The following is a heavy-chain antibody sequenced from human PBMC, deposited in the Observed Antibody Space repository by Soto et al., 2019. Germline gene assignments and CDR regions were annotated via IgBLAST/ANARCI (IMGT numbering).Heavy chain of an antibody. CDR2: IDPSDSYT. D-gene: IGHD3-22*01. J-gene: IGHJ6*02. CDR1: GYSFTSYW. CDR3: AKDYYHRTGYYYSYYHYGMYV. Sequence: GETLNIAWKGSGYSFTSYWISWVRQMSGKGLERMGRIDPSDSYTNYSPWFPGHVTISVDKSISIAYLQWSSLKVSDTAIYYCAKDYYHRTGYYYSYYHYGMYVWAQGTTVTVSS. V-gene: IGHV5-10-1*01.